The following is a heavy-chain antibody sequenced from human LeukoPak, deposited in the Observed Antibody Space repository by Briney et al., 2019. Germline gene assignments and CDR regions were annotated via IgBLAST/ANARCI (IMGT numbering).Heavy chain of an antibody. CDR1: GGSISSSNW. CDR3: ARQRPLGYCSGGSCPGDWFDP. CDR2: IYHSGST. D-gene: IGHD2-15*01. V-gene: IGHV4-4*02. Sequence: SGTLSLTCAVSGGSISSSNWWSWVRQPPGKGLEWIGEIYHSGSTNYNPSLKSRVTISVDKSKNQFSLKLSSVTAADTAVYYCARQRPLGYCSGGSCPGDWFDPWGQGTLVTVSS. J-gene: IGHJ5*02.